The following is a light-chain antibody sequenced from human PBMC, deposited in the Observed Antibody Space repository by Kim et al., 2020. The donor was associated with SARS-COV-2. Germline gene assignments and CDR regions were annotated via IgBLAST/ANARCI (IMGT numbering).Light chain of an antibody. CDR3: QQRSSWPLT. CDR2: DAS. CDR1: QGVGNY. V-gene: IGKV3-11*01. Sequence: WSPGERAALSCRASQGVGNYLAWYQHKPSQAPRLLIYDASTRAIGIPARFSGSGSGTDFTLTISSLEPEDFALYYCQQRSSWPLTFGGGTKVDIK. J-gene: IGKJ4*01.